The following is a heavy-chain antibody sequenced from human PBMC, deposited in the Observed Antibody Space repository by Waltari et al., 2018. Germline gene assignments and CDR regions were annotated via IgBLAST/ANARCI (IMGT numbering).Heavy chain of an antibody. CDR3: AKANYYETRYGMDV. D-gene: IGHD3-22*01. CDR2: SSGSGGST. V-gene: IGHV3-23*01. Sequence: EVQLLESGGGLVQPGRSLRISDDASGSTFRGSSIRLVRQAPGKGLEWVSASSGSGGSTYYADSVKGRFTISRDNSKNTLYLQMNSLRAEDTAVYYCAKANYYETRYGMDVWGQGTTVTVSS. CDR1: GSTFRGSS. J-gene: IGHJ6*02.